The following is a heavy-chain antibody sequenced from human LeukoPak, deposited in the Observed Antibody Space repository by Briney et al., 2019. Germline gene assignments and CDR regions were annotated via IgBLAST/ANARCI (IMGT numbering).Heavy chain of an antibody. Sequence: GRSLRLSCAASGFTFSSYAMHWVRQAPGKGLEWVAVISYDGSNKYYADSVKGRFTISRDNSKNTLYLQMNSLRAEDTAVYYCARGSYYDFWSGFHDAFDIWGQGTPVTVSS. CDR2: ISYDGSNK. CDR1: GFTFSSYA. V-gene: IGHV3-30-3*01. J-gene: IGHJ3*02. D-gene: IGHD3-3*01. CDR3: ARGSYYDFWSGFHDAFDI.